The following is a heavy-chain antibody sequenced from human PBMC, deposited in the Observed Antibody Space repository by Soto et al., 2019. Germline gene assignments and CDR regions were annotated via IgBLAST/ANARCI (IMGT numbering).Heavy chain of an antibody. V-gene: IGHV1-46*01. J-gene: IGHJ6*02. CDR2: INPSGGST. CDR3: ARDVSWYSSGWYRNPTFLYYSYGMDV. Sequence: GASVKVSCKASGYTFTSYYMHWVRQAPGQGLEWMGIINPSGGSTSYAQKFQGRVTMTRDTSTSTVYMELSSLRSEDTAVYYCARDVSWYSSGWYRNPTFLYYSYGMDVWGQGTTVTVSS. D-gene: IGHD6-19*01. CDR1: GYTFTSYY.